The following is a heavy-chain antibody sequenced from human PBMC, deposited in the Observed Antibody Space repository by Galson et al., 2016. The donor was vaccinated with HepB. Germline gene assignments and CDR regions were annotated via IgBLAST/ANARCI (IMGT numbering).Heavy chain of an antibody. Sequence: SLRLSCAASGFTFSGYWMHWVRQAPGKGLAGVSRINSDGTSTMHADSVKGRFSTTRDNAKNTLYLQMNSLRVEDTAVYYCARVTMCDDWFDPWGQGVLVIVSS. CDR3: ARVTMCDDWFDP. J-gene: IGHJ5*02. D-gene: IGHD3-3*01. V-gene: IGHV3-74*03. CDR2: INSDGTST. CDR1: GFTFSGYW.